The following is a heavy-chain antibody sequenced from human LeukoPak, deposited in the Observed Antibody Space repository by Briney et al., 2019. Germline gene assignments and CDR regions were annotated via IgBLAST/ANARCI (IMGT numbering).Heavy chain of an antibody. Sequence: ASVKVSCKASGYTFTSYGISWVRQAPGQGLEWMGWISAYNGNTNYAQKLQGRVTMTTDTSTSTAYMELRSLRSDDTAVYYCARDSLMGEWLPGAYSTGRDYFDYWGQGTLVTVSS. CDR3: ARDSLMGEWLPGAYSTGRDYFDY. J-gene: IGHJ4*02. V-gene: IGHV1-18*01. D-gene: IGHD6-25*01. CDR2: ISAYNGNT. CDR1: GYTFTSYG.